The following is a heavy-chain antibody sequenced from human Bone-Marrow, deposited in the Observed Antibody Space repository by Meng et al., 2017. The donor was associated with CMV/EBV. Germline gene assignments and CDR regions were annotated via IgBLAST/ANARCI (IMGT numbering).Heavy chain of an antibody. D-gene: IGHD3-3*01. Sequence: GGSLRLSCAASGFTFSSYSMNWARQAPGKGLEWLGVISYDGNYQHYADSVKGRFTISRDNSKNTMYLQMSSLRAEDTAVYYCAKGDFWNGYSEYFLYWGQGTLVTVSS. J-gene: IGHJ1*01. CDR1: GFTFSSYS. CDR3: AKGDFWNGYSEYFLY. CDR2: ISYDGNYQ. V-gene: IGHV3-30*18.